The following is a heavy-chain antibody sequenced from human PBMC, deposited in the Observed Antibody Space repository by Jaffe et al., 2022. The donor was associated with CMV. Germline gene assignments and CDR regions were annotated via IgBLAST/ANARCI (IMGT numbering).Heavy chain of an antibody. J-gene: IGHJ4*02. CDR1: GVSVSSGGYY. D-gene: IGHD2-2*01. CDR2: IYYTGTT. Sequence: QVQLQESGPGLVRPSQTLSLTCTVSGVSVSSGGYYWSWIRQHPERGLEWIAYIYYTGTTYYNPSLKTRVTLSLDTSKNQFSLNLSSVTAADTAIYYCARRSRYADFDYWGQGTLVTVSS. CDR3: ARRSRYADFDY. V-gene: IGHV4-31*03.